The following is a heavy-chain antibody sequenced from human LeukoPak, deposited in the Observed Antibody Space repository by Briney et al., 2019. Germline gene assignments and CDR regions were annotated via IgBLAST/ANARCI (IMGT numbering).Heavy chain of an antibody. CDR1: GDSISSYY. Sequence: SETLSLTCTVSGDSISSYYWSWIRQPPGKGLEWIGYIYYSGSTNNNPSLKSRVTISIDTSKNQFSLKLSSVTAADTAVYYCARGGYSNFDYWGQGTLVTVSS. J-gene: IGHJ4*02. CDR3: ARGGYSNFDY. CDR2: IYYSGST. V-gene: IGHV4-59*01. D-gene: IGHD4-11*01.